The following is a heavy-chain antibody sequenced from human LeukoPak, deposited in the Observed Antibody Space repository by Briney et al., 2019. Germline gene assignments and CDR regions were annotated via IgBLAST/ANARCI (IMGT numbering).Heavy chain of an antibody. CDR1: GFTFNNYY. CDR3: AKDYYDSSGYYANAPSDY. CDR2: INGVGTAT. D-gene: IGHD3-22*01. Sequence: GGSLRLSCAASGFTFNNYYIHWVRQAPGKGRVWVSRINGVGTATIYADSVKGRFTISRDNSKNTLYLQMNSLRAEDTAVYYCAKDYYDSSGYYANAPSDYWGQGTLVTVSS. V-gene: IGHV3-74*01. J-gene: IGHJ4*02.